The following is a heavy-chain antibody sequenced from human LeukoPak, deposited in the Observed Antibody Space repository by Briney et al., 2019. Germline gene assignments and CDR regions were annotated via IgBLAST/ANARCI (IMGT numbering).Heavy chain of an antibody. D-gene: IGHD6-13*01. Sequence: GGSLRLSCAASGFIVSHNYMTWVRQAPGKGLEWISVIYIDGTTYYADSVKGRFTIPRDQANNTLYLQMNTLRDEDTAVYYCARGPRYSFYWGQGTLVSVSS. V-gene: IGHV3-53*01. CDR1: GFIVSHNY. CDR3: ARGPRYSFY. CDR2: IYIDGTT. J-gene: IGHJ4*02.